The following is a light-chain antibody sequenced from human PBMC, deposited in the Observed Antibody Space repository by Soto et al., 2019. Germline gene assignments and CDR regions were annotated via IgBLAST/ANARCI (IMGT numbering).Light chain of an antibody. J-gene: IGKJ2*01. CDR1: QNVGRN. V-gene: IGKV3-15*01. Sequence: EIVMTQSPDTLSVSPGERATLSCRASQNVGRNVAWYQQRPGQAPRLLIHGTSTRAADIPARFSGSVSGTEFTLNINSLQPEDFVLYYCQQYNNWPPMSTFGQGTKLEMK. CDR3: QQYNNWPPMST. CDR2: GTS.